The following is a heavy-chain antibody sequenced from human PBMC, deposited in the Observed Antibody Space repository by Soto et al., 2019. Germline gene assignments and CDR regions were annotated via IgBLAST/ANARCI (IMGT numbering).Heavy chain of an antibody. CDR1: GGSISSSSYY. CDR2: IYYSGST. CDR3: ARLLRYFDWLSQYGMDV. J-gene: IGHJ6*02. V-gene: IGHV4-39*01. D-gene: IGHD3-9*01. Sequence: LTCTVSGGSISSSSYYWGWIRQPPGKGLEWIGSIYYSGSTYYNPSLKSRVTISVDTSKNQFSLKLSSVTAADTAVYYCARLLRYFDWLSQYGMDVWGQGTTVTVSS.